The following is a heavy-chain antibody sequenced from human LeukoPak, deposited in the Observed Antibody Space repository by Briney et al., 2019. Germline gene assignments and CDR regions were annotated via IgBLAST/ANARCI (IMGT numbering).Heavy chain of an antibody. CDR1: GFTFSSYA. CDR2: ISYDGSNK. Sequence: GGSLRLSCAASGFTFSSYAMHWVRQAPGKGLEWVAVISYDGSNKYYADSVKGRFTISRDNYKNTLYLQMNSLRAEDTAVYYCARDRGRSFDYWGQGTLVTVSS. V-gene: IGHV3-30-3*01. CDR3: ARDRGRSFDY. J-gene: IGHJ4*02. D-gene: IGHD5-12*01.